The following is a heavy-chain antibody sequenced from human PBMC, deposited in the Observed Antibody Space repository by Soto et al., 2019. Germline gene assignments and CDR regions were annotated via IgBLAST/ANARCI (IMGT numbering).Heavy chain of an antibody. CDR3: ARDLRVTMVRGVINGGWFDP. J-gene: IGHJ5*02. D-gene: IGHD3-10*01. CDR1: GGSISSGGYY. CDR2: IYYSGST. V-gene: IGHV4-31*03. Sequence: TLSLTCTVSGGSISSGGYYWSWIRQHPGKGLEWIGYIYYSGSTYYNPSLKSRVTISVDTSKNQFSLKLSSVTAADTAVYYCARDLRVTMVRGVINGGWFDPWGQGTLVTVSS.